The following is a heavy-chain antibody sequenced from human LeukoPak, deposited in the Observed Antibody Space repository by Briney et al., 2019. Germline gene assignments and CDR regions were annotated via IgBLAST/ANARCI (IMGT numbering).Heavy chain of an antibody. D-gene: IGHD3-10*01. J-gene: IGHJ6*03. Sequence: GGSLRLSCAASGFTFSNYNMDWVRQAPGKGLEWLSYISSSGSPIYYADSVKGRFTISRDNAKNSLYLQMNSLRAEDTAVYYCARLFGPTSDYYCMDVWGKGTTVTVSS. V-gene: IGHV3-48*04. CDR2: ISSSGSPI. CDR1: GFTFSNYN. CDR3: ARLFGPTSDYYCMDV.